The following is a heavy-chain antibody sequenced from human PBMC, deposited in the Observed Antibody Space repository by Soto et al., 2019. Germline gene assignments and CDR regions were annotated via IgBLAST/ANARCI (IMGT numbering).Heavy chain of an antibody. CDR3: ARDLEDSSSSEPESFDY. CDR1: GFTFSSYS. V-gene: IGHV3-21*01. J-gene: IGHJ4*02. CDR2: ISSSSSYI. D-gene: IGHD6-6*01. Sequence: PGGSLRLSCAASGFTFSSYSMNWVRQAPGKGLEWVSSISSSSSYIYYADSVKGRFTISRDNAKNSLYLQMNSLSAEDTAVYYCARDLEDSSSSEPESFDYWGQGTLVTVSS.